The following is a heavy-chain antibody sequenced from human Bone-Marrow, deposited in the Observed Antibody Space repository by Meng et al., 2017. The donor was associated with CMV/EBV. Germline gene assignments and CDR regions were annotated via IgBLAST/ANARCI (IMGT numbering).Heavy chain of an antibody. CDR3: ARGRTKNAYYYGSGSYYRVPFDY. CDR2: INHSGST. J-gene: IGHJ4*02. D-gene: IGHD3-10*01. V-gene: IGHV4-34*01. Sequence: SYWSWIRQPPGKGLEWIGEINHSGSTNYHPSLKSRVTISVDTSKNQFSLKLSSVTAADTAVYYCARGRTKNAYYYGSGSYYRVPFDYWGQGTLVTVSS. CDR1: SY.